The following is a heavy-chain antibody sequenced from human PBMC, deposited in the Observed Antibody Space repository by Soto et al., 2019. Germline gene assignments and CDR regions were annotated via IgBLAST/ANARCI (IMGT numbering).Heavy chain of an antibody. J-gene: IGHJ6*02. CDR2: IIPIFGTA. Sequence: SVKVSCKASGGTFSSYAISWVRQAPGQGLEWMGGIIPIFGTANYAQKFQGRVTITADESTSTAYMELSSLRSEDTAVYYCARVSRMGNAAPRGYYYYGMDVWGQGTTVTVSS. CDR3: ARVSRMGNAAPRGYYYYGMDV. V-gene: IGHV1-69*13. CDR1: GGTFSSYA. D-gene: IGHD1-1*01.